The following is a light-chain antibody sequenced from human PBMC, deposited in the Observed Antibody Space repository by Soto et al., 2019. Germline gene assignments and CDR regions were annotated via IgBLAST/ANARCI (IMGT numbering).Light chain of an antibody. CDR3: QQTASPPYT. CDR2: AAS. CDR1: QSIRSY. V-gene: IGKV1-39*01. J-gene: IGKJ2*01. Sequence: DIQMTQSPSSLSASVGDRVIITCRSSQSIRSYLNWYHHKPGKAPKLQISAASSLQRGVASRFSGSGSGTDFTLIINSLHPEDVATYFCQQTASPPYTFGQGTKLEI.